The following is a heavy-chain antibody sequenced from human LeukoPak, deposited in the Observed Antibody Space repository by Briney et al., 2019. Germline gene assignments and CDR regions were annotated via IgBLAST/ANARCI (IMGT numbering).Heavy chain of an antibody. D-gene: IGHD6-13*01. J-gene: IGHJ1*01. V-gene: IGHV1-46*01. CDR3: ARVGVSGRIAAAGTHFQH. CDR1: GYTFTSYY. CDR2: INPSGGST. Sequence: ASVKVSCKASGYTFTSYYMHWVRQAPGQGLEWMGIINPSGGSTSYAQKFQGRVTMTRDTSTSTVYMELSSLISEDRAVYYCARVGVSGRIAAAGTHFQHWGQGTLVTVSS.